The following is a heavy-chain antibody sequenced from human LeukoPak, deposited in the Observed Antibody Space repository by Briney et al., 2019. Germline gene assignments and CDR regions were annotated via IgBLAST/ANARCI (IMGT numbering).Heavy chain of an antibody. D-gene: IGHD1-26*01. V-gene: IGHV4-34*01. CDR2: INHGGST. Sequence: SETLSLTCAVYSGSFSGYYWSWIRQPPGKGLEWIGEINHGGSTHYNPSLKSRVTISLDTSKNQFSLKLSSVTAADTAVYYCARDSGSYFLSFDYWGQGTLVTVSS. CDR1: SGSFSGYY. J-gene: IGHJ4*02. CDR3: ARDSGSYFLSFDY.